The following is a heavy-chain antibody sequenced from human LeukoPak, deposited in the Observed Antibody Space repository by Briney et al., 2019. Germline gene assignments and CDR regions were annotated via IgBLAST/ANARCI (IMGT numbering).Heavy chain of an antibody. Sequence: GGSLRLSCAASGFTFSRSAMTWVRQTPGKGLDWVSSISSSGNTYSADSVKGRFTISRDNSKNMLYLQMNSLRAEDTAVYYCVKGRISEDGLDFWGQGTLVTVSS. CDR3: VKGRISEDGLDF. CDR1: GFTFSRSA. J-gene: IGHJ4*02. D-gene: IGHD6-13*01. CDR2: ISSSGNT. V-gene: IGHV3-23*01.